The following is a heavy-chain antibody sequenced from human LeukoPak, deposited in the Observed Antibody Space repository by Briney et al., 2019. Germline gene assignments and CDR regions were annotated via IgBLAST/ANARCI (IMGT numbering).Heavy chain of an antibody. CDR3: AKDSSYSSSWYGNDAFDI. D-gene: IGHD6-13*01. CDR2: ISGSGGST. V-gene: IGHV3-23*01. Sequence: GGSLRLSCAASGFTFSSYAMSWVRQAPGKGLEWVSAISGSGGSTYYADSVKGRFTISRDNSKNTLYLQMNSLRAEDTAVYYCAKDSSYSSSWYGNDAFDIWGQGTMVTVSS. J-gene: IGHJ3*02. CDR1: GFTFSSYA.